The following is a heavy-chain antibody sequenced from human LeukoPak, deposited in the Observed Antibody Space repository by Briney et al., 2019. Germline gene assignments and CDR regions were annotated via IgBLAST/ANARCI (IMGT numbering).Heavy chain of an antibody. J-gene: IGHJ5*02. CDR1: GYTFRSYD. D-gene: IGHD5-24*01. V-gene: IGHV1-8*01. Sequence: GPTVKVSCKASGYTFRSYDINWVRQATGQGLEWLGWMNPKSGNTAYAQKFQGRLTMTRNTSITTAYMELNSLRYEGTAVYYCARRNYGSPRWFDPWGQGTLVTVSS. CDR2: MNPKSGNT. CDR3: ARRNYGSPRWFDP.